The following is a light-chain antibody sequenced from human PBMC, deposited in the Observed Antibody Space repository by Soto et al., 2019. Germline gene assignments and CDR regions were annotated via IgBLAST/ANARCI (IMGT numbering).Light chain of an antibody. CDR3: QQSYSTPFT. CDR2: AAS. CDR1: QSIGNY. Sequence: DIQMTKSPSSLSASVGDRVTITCRASQSIGNYLNWYQQRPREAPRLLMYAASTLQNGGPSRFSGSGSGTDFSLNISSLQPEDFATYYCQQSYSTPFTFGRGTVLEIK. J-gene: IGKJ2*01. V-gene: IGKV1-39*01.